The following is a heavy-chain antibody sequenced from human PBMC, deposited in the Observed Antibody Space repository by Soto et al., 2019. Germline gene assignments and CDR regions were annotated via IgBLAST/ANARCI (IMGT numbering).Heavy chain of an antibody. CDR2: ISGFNGNT. Sequence: ASVKVSCKASGHTLNFYGITWVRQAPGQGLEWMGWISGFNGNTNYAADLQGRVTMTTDTSTSTAYMELRGLRSDDTAVYSCARIAVWSGHESPDFDSWRQGALVTV. CDR1: GHTLNFYG. CDR3: ARIAVWSGHESPDFDS. V-gene: IGHV1-18*01. D-gene: IGHD3-16*01. J-gene: IGHJ4*02.